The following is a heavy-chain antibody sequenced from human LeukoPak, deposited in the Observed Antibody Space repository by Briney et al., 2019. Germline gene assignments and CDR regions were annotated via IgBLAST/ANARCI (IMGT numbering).Heavy chain of an antibody. CDR3: ARVGSTMARDYFDY. J-gene: IGHJ4*02. D-gene: IGHD3-10*01. Sequence: ASETLSLTCAVYGGSFSGYYWSWIRQPPGKGLEWIGEINHSGSTNYNPSLKSRVTISVDTSKNQFSLKLSSVTAADTAVYYCARVGSTMARDYFDYWGQGTLVSVSS. CDR1: GGSFSGYY. V-gene: IGHV4-34*01. CDR2: INHSGST.